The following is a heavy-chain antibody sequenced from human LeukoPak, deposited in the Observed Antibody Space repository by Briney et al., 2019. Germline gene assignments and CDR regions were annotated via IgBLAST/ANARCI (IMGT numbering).Heavy chain of an antibody. CDR3: ARDHSGSYT. V-gene: IGHV1-3*01. D-gene: IGHD1-26*01. CDR1: GYTFTGYY. Sequence: ASVKVSCKASGYTFTGYYMHWVRQAPGQRLEWMGWINAGNGNTKYSQKFQGRVTITRDTSASTAYMELRSLRSDDTAVYYCARDHSGSYTWGQGTLVTVSS. CDR2: INAGNGNT. J-gene: IGHJ5*02.